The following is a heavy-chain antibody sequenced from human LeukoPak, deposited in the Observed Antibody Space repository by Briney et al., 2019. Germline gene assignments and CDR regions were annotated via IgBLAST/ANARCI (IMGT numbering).Heavy chain of an antibody. CDR2: ISGSGGST. CDR1: GFTFSSYA. V-gene: IGHV3-23*01. J-gene: IGHJ4*02. CDR3: AKDLCSSGSAYYFDY. D-gene: IGHD6-19*01. Sequence: GGSLRLSCAASGFTFSSYAMTWVRQAPGKGLEWVSAISGSGGSTYYADSVKGRFTISRDNSKNTLYLQMNGLRAEDTAVYYCAKDLCSSGSAYYFDYWGQGTLVTVSS.